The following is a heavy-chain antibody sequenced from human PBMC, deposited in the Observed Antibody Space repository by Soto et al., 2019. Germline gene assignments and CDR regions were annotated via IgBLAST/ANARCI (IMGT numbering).Heavy chain of an antibody. Sequence: EVQVVESGGGLVKPGGSLRLSCTFTFSMYSMNWVRQAPGKGLEWVASISSGSAYIKYAESVKCRFTISRDNAKNSLHLQMNSLRAEDTAIYHCARDQGGSYDSWFDPWGQGTLVTVSS. J-gene: IGHJ5*02. D-gene: IGHD1-26*01. CDR1: TFSMYS. CDR2: ISSGSAYI. CDR3: ARDQGGSYDSWFDP. V-gene: IGHV3-21*06.